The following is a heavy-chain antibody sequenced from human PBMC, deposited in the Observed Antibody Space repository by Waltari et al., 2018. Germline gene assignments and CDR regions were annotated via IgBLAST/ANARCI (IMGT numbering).Heavy chain of an antibody. V-gene: IGHV3-48*03. Sequence: EVQLVESGGGLVKPGGSLRLFCAPCGFLFSRFEMNGVGAAPGKGHVWVSYISISGSTISYADSVKGRFTISRDNAKNSLYLQMNSLRAEDTAGYYCATYYYGSGSYFDYWGQGTLVTVSS. CDR2: ISISGSTI. D-gene: IGHD3-10*01. J-gene: IGHJ4*02. CDR1: GFLFSRFE. CDR3: ATYYYGSGSYFDY.